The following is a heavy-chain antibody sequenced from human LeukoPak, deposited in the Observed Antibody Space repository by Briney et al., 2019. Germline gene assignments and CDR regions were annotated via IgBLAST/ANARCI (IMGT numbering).Heavy chain of an antibody. V-gene: IGHV1-2*02. CDR1: GYTFTGYY. J-gene: IGHJ4*02. CDR3: ARAKLTYYDILTGDY. Sequence: ASVKVSCKASGYTFTGYYMHWVRQAPGQGLEWMGWINPNSGGTNYAQKFQGRVTMTRDTSISTAYMGLSRLRSDDTAVYYCARAKLTYYDILTGDYWGQGTLVTVSS. D-gene: IGHD3-9*01. CDR2: INPNSGGT.